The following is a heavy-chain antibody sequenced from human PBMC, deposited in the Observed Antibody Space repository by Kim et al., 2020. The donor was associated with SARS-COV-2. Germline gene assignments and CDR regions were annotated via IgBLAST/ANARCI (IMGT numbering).Heavy chain of an antibody. J-gene: IGHJ4*02. D-gene: IGHD3-16*01. CDR3: VGRKGGY. CDR1: GFSFSSYW. CDR2: IKQDGSEI. Sequence: GGSLRLSCAGSGFSFSSYWMSWVRQAPGKGLEWVANIKQDGSEIYYVDSVKGRFTISRDNAKNSLYLQMNSLRVEDTAVYHCVGRKGGYWGQGTLVTVSS. V-gene: IGHV3-7*03.